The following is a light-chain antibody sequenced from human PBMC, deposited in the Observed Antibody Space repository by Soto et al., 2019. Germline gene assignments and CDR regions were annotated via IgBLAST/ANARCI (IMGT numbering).Light chain of an antibody. J-gene: IGLJ1*01. V-gene: IGLV2-8*01. Sequence: QSALSQLPSASGSPGQSVAISCTGTSSDVGGYNYGSWDQQHAGKAPKCKFYEVNKRRSGVRDRFSGSKSGNTSSLTVSGLQAEDEGDYYCSAYAGSSNVFGTGIKVTAL. CDR1: SSDVGGYNY. CDR3: SAYAGSSNV. CDR2: EVN.